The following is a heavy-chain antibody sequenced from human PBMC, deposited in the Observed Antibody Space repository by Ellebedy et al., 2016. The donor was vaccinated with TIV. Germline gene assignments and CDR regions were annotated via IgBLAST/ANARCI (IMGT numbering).Heavy chain of an antibody. CDR2: TYTDRTT. J-gene: IGHJ5*02. CDR3: ARAPYSDGWALLDS. CDR1: GFTVSSKY. V-gene: IGHV3-53*01. D-gene: IGHD6-19*01. Sequence: GESLKISCAASGFTVSSKYMTWVRQAPGKGLEWVSATYTDRTTYYADSVKGRFTISRDNSRNTLFLQMNSLRAEDPAVYYCARAPYSDGWALLDSWGQGTLVTVSS.